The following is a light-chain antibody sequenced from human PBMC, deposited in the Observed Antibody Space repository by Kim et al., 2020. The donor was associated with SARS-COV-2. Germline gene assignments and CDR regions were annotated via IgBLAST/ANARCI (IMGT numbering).Light chain of an antibody. Sequence: QPELTQSSSASASLGSSVKLTCSLSSGHSTYIIAWHQQQPGKAPRYLMKVERSGSYNKGSGVPDRFSGSSSGADRYLTISNLQSEDEADYYCETWDSNTHRVFGGGTQLTVL. CDR1: SGHSTYI. J-gene: IGLJ3*02. CDR2: VERSGSY. CDR3: ETWDSNTHRV. V-gene: IGLV4-60*03.